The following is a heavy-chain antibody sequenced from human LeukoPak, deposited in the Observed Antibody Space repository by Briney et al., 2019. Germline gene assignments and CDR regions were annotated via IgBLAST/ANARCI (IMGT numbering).Heavy chain of an antibody. J-gene: IGHJ4*02. CDR3: AKGDNVREKIVVVPAAIY. Sequence: PGGSLRLSCAASGFTFSSYAMSWVRQAPGKGLEWVSAISGSGGSTYYADSVKGRFTISRDNSKNTLYLQMNSLRAEDTAVYYCAKGDNVREKIVVVPAAIYWGQGTLVTVSS. CDR2: ISGSGGST. D-gene: IGHD2-2*01. V-gene: IGHV3-23*01. CDR1: GFTFSSYA.